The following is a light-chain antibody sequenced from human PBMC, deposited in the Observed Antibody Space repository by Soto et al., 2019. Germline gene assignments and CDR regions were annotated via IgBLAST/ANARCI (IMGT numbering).Light chain of an antibody. V-gene: IGKV3-20*01. CDR3: QQYANSRT. Sequence: EIVLTQSPGTLSLSPGEKATLCSRASQSVSSSYLAWYQQKLGQAPRLLIYGASTRATGIPDRFSGSGSGTDFTLTISRLEPEDFAVYYCQQYANSRTFGQGTKVDI. CDR1: QSVSSSY. CDR2: GAS. J-gene: IGKJ1*01.